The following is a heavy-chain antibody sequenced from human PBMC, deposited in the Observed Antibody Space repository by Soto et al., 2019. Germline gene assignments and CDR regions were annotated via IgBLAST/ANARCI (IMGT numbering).Heavy chain of an antibody. CDR3: ARDRVGYDILTGYYYYGMDV. D-gene: IGHD3-9*01. CDR2: IYYSGST. Sequence: SETLSLTCTVSGDSVTSVSDYWSWIRQPPGKGLEWIGYIYYSGSTNYNPSLKSRVTISVDTSKNQFSLKLSSVTAADTAVYYCARDRVGYDILTGYYYYGMDVWGQGTTVTVS. J-gene: IGHJ6*02. CDR1: GDSVTSVSDY. V-gene: IGHV4-61*01.